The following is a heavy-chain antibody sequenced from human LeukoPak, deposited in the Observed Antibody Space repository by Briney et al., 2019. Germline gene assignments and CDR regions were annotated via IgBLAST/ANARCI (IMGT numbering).Heavy chain of an antibody. Sequence: GGSLRFSCAASGFTFSSYAMHWVRQAPGKGLEWVAVISYDGSNKYYADSVKGRFTISRDNSKNTLYLQMNSLRAEDTAVYYCARDRLAYYYDSSGYFPFDYWGQGTLVTVSS. J-gene: IGHJ4*02. V-gene: IGHV3-30-3*01. CDR3: ARDRLAYYYDSSGYFPFDY. D-gene: IGHD3-22*01. CDR1: GFTFSSYA. CDR2: ISYDGSNK.